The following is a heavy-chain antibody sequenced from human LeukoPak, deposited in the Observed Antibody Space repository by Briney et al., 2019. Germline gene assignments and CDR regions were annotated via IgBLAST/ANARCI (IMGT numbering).Heavy chain of an antibody. CDR3: IRGAASGSYYGLDV. V-gene: IGHV3-73*01. D-gene: IGHD1-26*01. J-gene: IGHJ6*02. Sequence: PGGSLRLSCAASGFTFDDYTMHWVRQASGEGLEWVGRIRSKANNYATAYATSVKGRFTLSRDDSNNTAYLQVNSLKTEDTAVYFCIRGAASGSYYGLDVWGQGATVTVSS. CDR2: IRSKANNYAT. CDR1: GFTFDDYT.